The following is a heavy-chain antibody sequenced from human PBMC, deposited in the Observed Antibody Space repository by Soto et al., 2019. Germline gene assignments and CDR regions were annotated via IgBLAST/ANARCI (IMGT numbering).Heavy chain of an antibody. D-gene: IGHD5-12*01. Sequence: PGESLKISCAASGFTFSDYYMSWIRQAPGKGLEWVSYISSSGSTIYYADSVKGRFTISRDNAKNSLYLQMNSLRAEDTAVYYCARVRSGYDHYYYYYYMDVWGKGTTVTVSS. CDR3: ARVRSGYDHYYYYYYMDV. J-gene: IGHJ6*03. CDR1: GFTFSDYY. CDR2: ISSSGSTI. V-gene: IGHV3-11*01.